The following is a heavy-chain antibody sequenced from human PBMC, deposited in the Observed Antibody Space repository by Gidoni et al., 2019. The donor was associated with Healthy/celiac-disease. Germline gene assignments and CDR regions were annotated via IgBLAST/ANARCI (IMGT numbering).Heavy chain of an antibody. Sequence: QVQLVQSGAEVKKPGASVKVSCKASGYTFTSYDINWVRQATGQGLEWMGWMNPNSGNTGYAQKFQGRVTMTRNTSISTAYMELSSLRSEDTAVYYCARLRAKKTSKQLERYAFDIWGQGTMVTVSS. CDR1: GYTFTSYD. D-gene: IGHD1-1*01. V-gene: IGHV1-8*01. CDR2: MNPNSGNT. CDR3: ARLRAKKTSKQLERYAFDI. J-gene: IGHJ3*02.